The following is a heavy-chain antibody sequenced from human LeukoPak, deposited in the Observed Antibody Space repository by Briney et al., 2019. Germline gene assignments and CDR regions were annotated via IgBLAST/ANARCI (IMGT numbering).Heavy chain of an antibody. CDR3: ARERYSETVAGD. D-gene: IGHD6-19*01. J-gene: IGHJ4*02. V-gene: IGHV4-39*07. CDR1: GGSISSSSYY. CDR2: IYHSGST. Sequence: PSETLSLTCTVSGGSISSSSYYWGWIRQPPGKGLEWIGSIYHSGSTYYNPSLKSRVTISVDTSKNQFSLKLSSVTAADTAVYYCARERYSETVAGDWGQGTLVTVSS.